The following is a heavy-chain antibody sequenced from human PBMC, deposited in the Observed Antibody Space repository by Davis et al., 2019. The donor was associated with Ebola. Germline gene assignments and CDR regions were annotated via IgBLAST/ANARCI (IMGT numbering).Heavy chain of an antibody. Sequence: ASVKVSCKASGYTFTSYAMHWVRQAPGQRLEWMGWINAGNGNTKYSQKFQGRVTITRDTSASTAYMELSSLRSEDTAVYYCARGGSTWVSWFDPWGQGTLVTVSS. CDR2: INAGNGNT. V-gene: IGHV1-3*01. CDR3: ARGGSTWVSWFDP. J-gene: IGHJ5*02. CDR1: GYTFTSYA. D-gene: IGHD5/OR15-5a*01.